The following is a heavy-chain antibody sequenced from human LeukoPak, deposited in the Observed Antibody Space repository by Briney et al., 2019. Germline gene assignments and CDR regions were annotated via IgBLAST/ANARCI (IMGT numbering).Heavy chain of an antibody. CDR1: GGSISSGSYY. D-gene: IGHD7-27*01. V-gene: IGHV4-61*02. CDR3: ATWGSRGRFDP. J-gene: IGHJ5*02. CDR2: IYTSGST. Sequence: SETLSLTCTVSGGSISSGSYYWSWLRQPAGTGLEWIGRIYTSGSTNYNPSLKSRVTISVDTSKNQFSLKLSSVTAADTAVYYCATWGSRGRFDPWGQGTLVTVSS.